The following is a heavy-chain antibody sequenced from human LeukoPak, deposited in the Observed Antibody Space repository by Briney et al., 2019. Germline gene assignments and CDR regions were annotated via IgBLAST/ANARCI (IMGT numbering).Heavy chain of an antibody. CDR3: ARGMYYYGSGRGMYYYYMDV. J-gene: IGHJ6*03. CDR1: GGSISNYY. CDR2: IYYSGST. V-gene: IGHV4-59*01. Sequence: SETLSLTCTVSGGSISNYYWSWIRQPPGKGLEWIGYIYYSGSTNYNPSLKSRVTISVDTSKNQFSLKLSSVTAADTAVYYCARGMYYYGSGRGMYYYYMDVWGKGTTVTVSS. D-gene: IGHD3-10*01.